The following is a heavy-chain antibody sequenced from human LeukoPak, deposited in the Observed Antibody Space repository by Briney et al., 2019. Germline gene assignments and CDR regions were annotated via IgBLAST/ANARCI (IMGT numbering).Heavy chain of an antibody. CDR1: GFTFSSYA. J-gene: IGHJ4*02. Sequence: GGSLRLSCAASGFTFSSYAMSWVRQAPGKGLEWVSAISGSGGSTYYADSVKGRFTISRDNSKTTLYLQMNSLRAEDTAVYYCAKTDSSGYYKLRYFDYWGQGTLVTVSS. CDR3: AKTDSSGYYKLRYFDY. CDR2: ISGSGGST. V-gene: IGHV3-23*01. D-gene: IGHD3-22*01.